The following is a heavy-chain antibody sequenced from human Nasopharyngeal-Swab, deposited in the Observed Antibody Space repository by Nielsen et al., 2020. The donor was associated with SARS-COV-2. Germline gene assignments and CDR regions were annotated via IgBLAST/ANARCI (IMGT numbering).Heavy chain of an antibody. J-gene: IGHJ6*02. CDR3: ASLRYFDWLTTGYYYYGMDV. CDR2: IYYSGST. V-gene: IGHV4-39*07. D-gene: IGHD3-9*01. Sequence: RQAPGKGLEWIGSIYYSGSTYYNPSLKSRVTISVDTSKNQFSLKLSSVTAADTAVYYCASLRYFDWLTTGYYYYGMDVWGQGTTVTVSS.